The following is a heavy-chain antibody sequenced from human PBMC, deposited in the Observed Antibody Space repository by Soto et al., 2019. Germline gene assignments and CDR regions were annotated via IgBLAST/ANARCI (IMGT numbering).Heavy chain of an antibody. J-gene: IGHJ6*02. Sequence: PSETLSLTCTVSGCSISSYYWSWIRQPPGKGLEWIGYIYYSGSTNYNPSLKSRVTISVDTSKNQFSLKLSSVTAADTAVYYCARESSSSWDYYYYGMDVWGQGTTVTGSS. CDR2: IYYSGST. CDR1: GCSISSYY. CDR3: ARESSSSWDYYYYGMDV. D-gene: IGHD6-13*01. V-gene: IGHV4-59*01.